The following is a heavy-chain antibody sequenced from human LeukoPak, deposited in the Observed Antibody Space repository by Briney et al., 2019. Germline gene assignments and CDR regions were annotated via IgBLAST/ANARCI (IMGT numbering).Heavy chain of an antibody. D-gene: IGHD6-13*01. Sequence: PGGSLRLSCAASGFTFSDYYMSWIRQAPGKGLEWVSYISSSGSTIYYADSVKGRFTISRDNAKNSLYLQMNSLRAEDTAVYYCATPPVSSWIFGDYWGQGTLVTVSS. CDR2: ISSSGSTI. V-gene: IGHV3-11*01. CDR3: ATPPVSSWIFGDY. CDR1: GFTFSDYY. J-gene: IGHJ4*02.